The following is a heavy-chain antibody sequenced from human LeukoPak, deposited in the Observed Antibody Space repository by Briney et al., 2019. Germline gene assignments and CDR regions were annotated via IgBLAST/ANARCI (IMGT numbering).Heavy chain of an antibody. CDR1: GFTFSSYW. J-gene: IGHJ4*02. V-gene: IGHV3-7*04. D-gene: IGHD3-9*01. Sequence: GGSLRLSCAASGFTFSSYWMSWVRQAPGKGLEWVANIKQEGSEKYYVDSVKGRFTISRDNAKNSLYLQMNSLRAEDTAVYYCARVPTYYDILTGYYTPYYFDYWGQGTLVTVSS. CDR3: ARVPTYYDILTGYYTPYYFDY. CDR2: IKQEGSEK.